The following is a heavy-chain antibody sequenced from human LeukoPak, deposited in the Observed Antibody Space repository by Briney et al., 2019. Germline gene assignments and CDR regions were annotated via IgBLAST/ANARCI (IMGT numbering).Heavy chain of an antibody. D-gene: IGHD1-7*01. V-gene: IGHV4-59*08. CDR1: GGSISSYY. CDR2: IYYSGST. J-gene: IGHJ6*02. Sequence: PETLSLTCTVSGGSISSYYWSWIWQPPGKGLEWIGYIYYSGSTNYNPSLKSRVTISVDTSKNQFSLKLSSVTAADTAVYYCARLITSGTTYYYYGMDVWGQGTTVTVSS. CDR3: ARLITSGTTYYYYGMDV.